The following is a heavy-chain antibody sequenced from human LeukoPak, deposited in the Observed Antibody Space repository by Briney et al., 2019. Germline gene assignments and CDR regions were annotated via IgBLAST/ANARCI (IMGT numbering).Heavy chain of an antibody. D-gene: IGHD3-10*01. CDR1: GFTFSSYA. CDR3: AKGGQTYYYGSGSYWAIPPFDY. CDR2: ISGSGGST. Sequence: GGSLRLSCAASGFTFSSYAMSWVRQARGKGLEWVSDISGSGGSTYYADSVKGRFTISRDNSKNTLYLQMNSLRAEDTAVYYCAKGGQTYYYGSGSYWAIPPFDYWGQGTLVTVSS. J-gene: IGHJ4*02. V-gene: IGHV3-23*01.